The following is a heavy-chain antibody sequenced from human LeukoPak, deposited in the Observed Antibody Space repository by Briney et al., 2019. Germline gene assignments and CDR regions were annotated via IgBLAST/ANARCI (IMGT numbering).Heavy chain of an antibody. V-gene: IGHV1-46*01. Sequence: GASVKVSCKASGYTFTNYYMHWVRQAPGQGLEWVGMINPSGGSTSYARKFQGRVTVTRDTSTSTVYMELRSLRSEDTAVYYCARVYCSGGRCYDSGGDYWGQGTLVTVSS. CDR3: ARVYCSGGRCYDSGGDY. D-gene: IGHD2-15*01. CDR2: INPSGGST. CDR1: GYTFTNYY. J-gene: IGHJ4*02.